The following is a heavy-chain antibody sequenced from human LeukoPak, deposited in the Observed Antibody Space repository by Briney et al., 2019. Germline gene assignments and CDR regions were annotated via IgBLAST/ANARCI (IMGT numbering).Heavy chain of an antibody. CDR2: ITSSSSII. CDR1: GFAFSSYS. V-gene: IGHV3-48*04. D-gene: IGHD1-26*01. Sequence: QPGGSLRLSCAASGFAFSSYSMNWVRQAPGKGLEWLSYITSSSSIIYYADSVKGRFTVSRDNAKNSLYLQMNSLRAEDTAVYYCARDSPYSGSPHSDAFDIWGQGTMVTVSS. J-gene: IGHJ3*02. CDR3: ARDSPYSGSPHSDAFDI.